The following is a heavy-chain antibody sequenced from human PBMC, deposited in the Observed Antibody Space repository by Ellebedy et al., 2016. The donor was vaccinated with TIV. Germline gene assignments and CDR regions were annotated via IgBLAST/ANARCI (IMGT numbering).Heavy chain of an antibody. Sequence: SETLSLTXTVSGGSISSYYWSWIRQPPGKGLEWIGYIYYSGSTNYNPSLKSRVTISVDTSKNQFSLKLSSVTAADTAVYYCAREWNGMDVWGQGTTVTVSS. CDR2: IYYSGST. CDR3: AREWNGMDV. J-gene: IGHJ6*02. V-gene: IGHV4-59*01. CDR1: GGSISSYY.